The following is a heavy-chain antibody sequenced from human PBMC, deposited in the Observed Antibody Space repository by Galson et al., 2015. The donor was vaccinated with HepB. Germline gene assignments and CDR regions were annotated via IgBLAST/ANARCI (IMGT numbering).Heavy chain of an antibody. V-gene: IGHV3-52*01. D-gene: IGHD3-10*01. J-gene: IGHJ5*02. CDR3: VARITMVRGVTSYPWFDP. Sequence: SLRLSCAASGFTFSSSWMHWVCQAPEKGLEWVADIKCDGSEKYYVDSVKGRLTISRDNAKNSLYLQVNSLRAEDMTVYYCVARITMVRGVTSYPWFDPWGQGTLVTVAS. CDR2: IKCDGSEK. CDR1: GFTFSSSW.